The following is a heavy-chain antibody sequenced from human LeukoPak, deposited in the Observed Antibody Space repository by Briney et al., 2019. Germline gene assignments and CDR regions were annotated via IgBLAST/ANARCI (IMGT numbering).Heavy chain of an antibody. D-gene: IGHD6-13*01. V-gene: IGHV3-30*04. Sequence: GGSLRLSCAASGFTFSSYAMHWVRQAPGKGLEWVAVISYDGSNKYYADSAKGRFTISRDNSKNTLYLQMNSLRAEDTAVYYCARGAAAGGFVFPATDYWGQGTLVTVSS. CDR3: ARGAAAGGFVFPATDY. CDR1: GFTFSSYA. J-gene: IGHJ4*02. CDR2: ISYDGSNK.